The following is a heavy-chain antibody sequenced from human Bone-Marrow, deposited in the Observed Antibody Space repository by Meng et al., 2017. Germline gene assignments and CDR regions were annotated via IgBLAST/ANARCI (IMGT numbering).Heavy chain of an antibody. CDR3: ARVGYDYVWGSYRSWFDP. D-gene: IGHD3-16*02. J-gene: IGHJ5*02. V-gene: IGHV1-46*01. CDR1: GYPYTNYY. Sequence: QVQRGRAGVEVKKPGAPVNVSCRASGYPYTNYYLHWVRQAPGQGLEWIGMINPSGGTTNYAQKVQGRITMTTDTSTSTVYMELSSLRSEDTAVYYCARVGYDYVWGSYRSWFDPWGQGTLVTVSS. CDR2: INPSGGTT.